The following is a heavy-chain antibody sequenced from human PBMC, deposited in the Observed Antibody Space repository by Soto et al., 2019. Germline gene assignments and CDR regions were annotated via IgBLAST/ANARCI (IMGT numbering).Heavy chain of an antibody. Sequence: SETLSLTCTVSGGSINSGRYSWTWIRQPPGEGLEWIGHIYHTGTTYYNPSLKSRVTMSVDTSKNQFSLKLSSVTAADMAMYYCARGINYYDSSGDSWFYPWGQGTLVT. CDR1: GGSINSGRYS. J-gene: IGHJ5*02. D-gene: IGHD3-22*01. CDR2: IYHTGTT. V-gene: IGHV4-30-2*01. CDR3: ARGINYYDSSGDSWFYP.